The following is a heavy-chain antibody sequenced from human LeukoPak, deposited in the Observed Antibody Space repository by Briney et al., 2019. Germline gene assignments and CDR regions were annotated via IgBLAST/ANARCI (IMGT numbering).Heavy chain of an antibody. D-gene: IGHD3-3*01. J-gene: IGHJ4*02. CDR3: ARGFSMKRYDFWSGYYTGGGAYYFDY. Sequence: PSETLSLTCTVSGGSISSYYWSWIRQPPGKGLVWIGYIYYSGSTNYNPSLKSRVTIPVDTSRNQFSLKLSSVTAADTAVYYCARGFSMKRYDFWSGYYTGGGAYYFDYWGQGTLVTVSS. CDR2: IYYSGST. CDR1: GGSISSYY. V-gene: IGHV4-59*01.